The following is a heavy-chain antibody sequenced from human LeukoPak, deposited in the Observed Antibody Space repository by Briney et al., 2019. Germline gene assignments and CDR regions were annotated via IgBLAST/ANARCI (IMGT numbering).Heavy chain of an antibody. V-gene: IGHV3-11*01. CDR2: ISSSSSTI. J-gene: IGHJ4*02. CDR3: ARLACSSTSCYGLPFDY. D-gene: IGHD2-2*01. CDR1: GFTFSDYY. Sequence: GGSLRLSCGASGFTFSDYYMTWIRQAPGKGLEWVSYISSSSSTIYYADSVKGRFTISRDNAKNSLYLQMNSLRAEDTAVYYCARLACSSTSCYGLPFDYWGQGTLVTVSS.